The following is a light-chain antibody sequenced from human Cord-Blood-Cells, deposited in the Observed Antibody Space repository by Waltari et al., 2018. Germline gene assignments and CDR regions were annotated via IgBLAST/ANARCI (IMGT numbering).Light chain of an antibody. CDR3: QQSYSTPPIT. J-gene: IGKJ5*01. CDR2: AAS. V-gene: IGKV1-39*01. CDR1: QSISSY. Sequence: DIQMTQSPSSLSASVGDIVTITCQASQSISSYLNWYQQKPGKAPKLLIYAASSLQSGVPSRFSGSGSGTDFTLTISSLQPEDFATYYCQQSYSTPPITFGQGTRLEIK.